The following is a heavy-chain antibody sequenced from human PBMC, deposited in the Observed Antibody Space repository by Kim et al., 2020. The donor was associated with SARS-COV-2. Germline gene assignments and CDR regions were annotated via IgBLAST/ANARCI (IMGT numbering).Heavy chain of an antibody. J-gene: IGHJ4*02. CDR3: ATVIAAAGTLDY. V-gene: IGHV1-24*01. D-gene: IGHD6-13*01. Sequence: IYAQKFQGRVTMTEDTSTDTAYMELSSLRSEDTAVYYCATVIAAAGTLDYWGQGTLVTVSS.